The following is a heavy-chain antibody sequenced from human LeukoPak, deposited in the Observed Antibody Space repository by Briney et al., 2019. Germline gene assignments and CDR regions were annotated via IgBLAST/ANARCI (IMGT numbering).Heavy chain of an antibody. CDR2: IYSNGSS. V-gene: IGHV4-61*02. J-gene: IGHJ5*02. CDR3: ARFFGYSYGRDWFDP. CDR1: GGSISSGSYY. Sequence: SQTLSLTCTVSGGSISSGSYYWSWIRQPAGKGLEWIGRIYSNGSSGYNPSLKSRVTISLDTSKNQFSLKLSSVTAADTAVYYCARFFGYSYGRDWFDPWGQGTLVTVSS. D-gene: IGHD5-18*01.